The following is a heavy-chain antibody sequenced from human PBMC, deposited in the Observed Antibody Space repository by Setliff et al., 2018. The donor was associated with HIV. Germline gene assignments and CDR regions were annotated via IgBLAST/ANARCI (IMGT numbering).Heavy chain of an antibody. J-gene: IGHJ5*02. D-gene: IGHD1-20*01. Sequence: GGSLRLSCAASGFIARSTYMSWVRQAPGKGLEWVSLIYSGGSTYYTDSVKARFTISRDNSKNTLFLQMNSLRAADTAVYYCARVSFGITGTTGWFDPWGQGTLVTVSS. V-gene: IGHV3-66*01. CDR2: IYSGGST. CDR1: GFIARSTY. CDR3: ARVSFGITGTTGWFDP.